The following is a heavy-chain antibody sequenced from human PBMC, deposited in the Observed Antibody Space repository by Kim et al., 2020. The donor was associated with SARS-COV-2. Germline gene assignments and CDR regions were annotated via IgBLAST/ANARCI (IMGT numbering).Heavy chain of an antibody. Sequence: PSVKVSCKASGGTFSSYAISWVRQAPGQGLEWMGRIIPILGIANYAQKFQGRVTITADKSTSTAYMELSSLRSEDTAVYYCARAGRTGTTGDAFDIWGQGTMVTVSS. D-gene: IGHD1-1*01. CDR3: ARAGRTGTTGDAFDI. CDR2: IIPILGIA. V-gene: IGHV1-69*04. J-gene: IGHJ3*02. CDR1: GGTFSSYA.